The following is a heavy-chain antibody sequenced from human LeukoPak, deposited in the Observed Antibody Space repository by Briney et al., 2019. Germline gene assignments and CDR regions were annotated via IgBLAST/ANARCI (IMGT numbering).Heavy chain of an antibody. CDR2: IYYSGST. CDR1: GYSISSGYY. CDR3: ARWGTHYYDSSGRSAFDY. Sequence: PSETLSLTCTVSGYSISSGYYWGWIRQPPGKGLEWIGSIYYSGSTYYNPSLQSRVTISVDTSKNQFSLKLSSVTAADTAVYYCARWGTHYYDSSGRSAFDYWGQGTLVTVSS. V-gene: IGHV4-38-2*02. D-gene: IGHD3-22*01. J-gene: IGHJ4*02.